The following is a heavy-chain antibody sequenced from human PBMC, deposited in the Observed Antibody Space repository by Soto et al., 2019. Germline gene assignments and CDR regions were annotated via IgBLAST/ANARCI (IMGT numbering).Heavy chain of an antibody. D-gene: IGHD1-26*01. J-gene: IGHJ4*02. CDR3: ARLRGGGPFDD. V-gene: IGHV4-31*03. Sequence: TLSLTCTVSGGSISSGGYYWSWIRQHPGKGLEWIGYIYYSGSTYYNPSLKSRVTISVDTSXXQXXXKXTXXTAXDTAVYYFARLRGGGPFDDSGQATLVTVST. CDR2: IYYSGST. CDR1: GGSISSGGYY.